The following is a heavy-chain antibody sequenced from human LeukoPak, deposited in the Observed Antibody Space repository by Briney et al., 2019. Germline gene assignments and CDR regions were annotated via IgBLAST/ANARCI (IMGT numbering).Heavy chain of an antibody. V-gene: IGHV1-46*01. CDR2: INPSGGST. CDR1: GYTFTNDY. Sequence: ASVKVSCKASGYTFTNDYMHWVRQAPGQGLEWMGMINPSGGSTTYAQKFQGRVTMTRDMSTSTVYMELISLRSEDTAVYYCTRDAAAHGLFDYWGQGTLVTVSS. D-gene: IGHD6-13*01. CDR3: TRDAAAHGLFDY. J-gene: IGHJ4*02.